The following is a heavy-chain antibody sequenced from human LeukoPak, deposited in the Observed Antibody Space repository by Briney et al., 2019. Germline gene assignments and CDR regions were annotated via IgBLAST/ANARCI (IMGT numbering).Heavy chain of an antibody. CDR2: IYHSGST. CDR3: ARDRGSSSAAFDY. CDR1: GYSISSGYY. V-gene: IGHV4-38-2*02. Sequence: PSETLSLTCTVSGYSISSGYYWGWIRQPPGKGLEWIGSIYHSGSTYYNPSLKSRVTISVDTSKNQFSLKLSSVTAADTAVYYCARDRGSSSAAFDYWGQGTLVTVSS. D-gene: IGHD6-13*01. J-gene: IGHJ4*02.